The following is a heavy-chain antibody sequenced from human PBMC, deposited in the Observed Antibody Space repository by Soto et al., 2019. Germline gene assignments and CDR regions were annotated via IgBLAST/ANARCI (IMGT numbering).Heavy chain of an antibody. V-gene: IGHV4-59*01. CDR3: ARDRGPDMVRGDNWFDP. J-gene: IGHJ5*02. Sequence: SETLSLTCTVSGGSISSYYWSWIRQPPGKGLEWIGYIYYSGSTNYNPSLKSRVTISVDTSKNQFSLKLSSVTAADTGVYYCARDRGPDMVRGDNWFDPWGQGTLVTVS. D-gene: IGHD3-10*01. CDR2: IYYSGST. CDR1: GGSISSYY.